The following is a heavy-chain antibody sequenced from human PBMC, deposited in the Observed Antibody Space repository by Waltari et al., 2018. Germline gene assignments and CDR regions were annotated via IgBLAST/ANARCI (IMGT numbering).Heavy chain of an antibody. V-gene: IGHV4-34*02. CDR2: ATQSGRT. CDR1: GLSFSNYY. Sequence: QQWGAGQLKPPETLSLTCTLSGLSFSNYYWSWIRQSPGKGLEWIGEATQSGRTNYNPSLSSRVSISVDRSRNQLSLRLTSVTAADTAMYYCARPRRVRDAFDIWGPGTLVTVSS. CDR3: ARPRRVRDAFDI. D-gene: IGHD3-10*01. J-gene: IGHJ3*02.